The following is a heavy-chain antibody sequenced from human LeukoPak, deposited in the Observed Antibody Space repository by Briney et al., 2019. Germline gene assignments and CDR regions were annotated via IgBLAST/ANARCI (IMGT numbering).Heavy chain of an antibody. V-gene: IGHV4-4*07. D-gene: IGHD6-13*01. CDR3: ARAVVAAAGTWDY. CDR2: IYTSGST. CDR1: GGSITGDY. Sequence: SETLSLTCSVSGGSITGDYWSWIRQPAGQGLEGIGRIYTSGSTNYNTSLKSRLTMSVDTSTNQFTLKMGSVPAADTAVYYCARAVVAAAGTWDYWGQGTLVTVSS. J-gene: IGHJ4*02.